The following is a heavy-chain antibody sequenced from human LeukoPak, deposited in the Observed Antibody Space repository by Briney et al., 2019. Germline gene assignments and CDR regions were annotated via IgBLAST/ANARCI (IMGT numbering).Heavy chain of an antibody. V-gene: IGHV3-30-3*01. J-gene: IGHJ6*03. CDR3: ARDWQLQPQLYPSYYYYYMDV. CDR1: GFTFSSYA. Sequence: PGRSLRLSCAASGFTFSSYAMHWVRQAPGKGLEWVAVISYDGSNKYYADSVKGRFTISRDNSKNTLYLQMNSLRAEDTAVYYCARDWQLQPQLYPSYYYYYMDVWGKGTTVTVSS. D-gene: IGHD6-6*01. CDR2: ISYDGSNK.